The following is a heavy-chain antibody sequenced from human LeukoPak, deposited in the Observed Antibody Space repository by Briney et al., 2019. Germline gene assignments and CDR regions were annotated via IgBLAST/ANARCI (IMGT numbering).Heavy chain of an antibody. CDR3: ARSRSEKAFDI. CDR1: DESFSAYS. Sequence: SETLSLTCAVYDESFSAYSWSWIRQPPGKGLEWIGDINHSGSTNYNPSLKSRVTISVDTSKNQFSLKLSSVTAADTAVYYCARSRSEKAFDIWGQGTMVTVSS. CDR2: INHSGST. J-gene: IGHJ3*02. V-gene: IGHV4-34*01.